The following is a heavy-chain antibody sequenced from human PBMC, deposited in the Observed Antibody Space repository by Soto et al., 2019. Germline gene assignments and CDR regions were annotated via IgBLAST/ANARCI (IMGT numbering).Heavy chain of an antibody. V-gene: IGHV1-69*02. Sequence: ASVKLSCKACGGSFSSYTISWVRQAPKQGLEWMGRIIPILGIANYAQKFQGRVTITADKSTSTAYMELSSLRSEDTAVYYCARWIIAAAGTGYNWFDPWGQGTLVTVSS. CDR1: GGSFSSYT. D-gene: IGHD6-13*01. J-gene: IGHJ5*02. CDR3: ARWIIAAAGTGYNWFDP. CDR2: IIPILGIA.